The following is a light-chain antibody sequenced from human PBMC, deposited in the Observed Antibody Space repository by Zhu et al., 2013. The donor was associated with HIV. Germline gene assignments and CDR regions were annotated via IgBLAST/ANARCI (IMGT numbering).Light chain of an antibody. CDR3: LQYKTFPLT. Sequence: AIQLTQSPSSLSASVGDTIIITCRASQGISNALGWYQQKPGKAPKLLIYDASILHSGVPSRFRGSGTGTDFTLTIVNLRPEDFATYYCLQYKTFPLTFGGGTKVEMK. V-gene: IGKV1-13*02. CDR2: DAS. CDR1: QGISNA. J-gene: IGKJ4*01.